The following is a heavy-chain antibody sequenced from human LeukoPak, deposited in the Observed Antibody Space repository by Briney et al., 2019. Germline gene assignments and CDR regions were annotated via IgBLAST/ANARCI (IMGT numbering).Heavy chain of an antibody. V-gene: IGHV1-69*13. D-gene: IGHD5-24*01. CDR1: GGTFSSYA. CDR3: ASVSRDGYNSFDY. Sequence: ASVKVSCKASGGTFSSYAISWVRQAPGQGLEWMGGIIPIFGTANYAQKFQGRVTITADESTSTAYMELSSLRSEDTAVYYCASVSRDGYNSFDYWGQGTLVTVSS. CDR2: IIPIFGTA. J-gene: IGHJ4*02.